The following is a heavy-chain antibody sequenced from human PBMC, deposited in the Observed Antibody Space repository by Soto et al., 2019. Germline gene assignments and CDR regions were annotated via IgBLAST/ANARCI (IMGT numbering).Heavy chain of an antibody. CDR1: GDSISSATYY. CDR2: IYYSGST. J-gene: IGHJ4*02. CDR3: ARRGFMGATTIDY. Sequence: SETLSLTCTVSGDSISSATYYWGWIRQPPGKGLEWIGSIYYSGSTYYNPSLKSRVSISVDTSKNQFSLKLSSVTAADTAVYYCARRGFMGATTIDYWGQGTLVTVSS. V-gene: IGHV4-39*01. D-gene: IGHD1-26*01.